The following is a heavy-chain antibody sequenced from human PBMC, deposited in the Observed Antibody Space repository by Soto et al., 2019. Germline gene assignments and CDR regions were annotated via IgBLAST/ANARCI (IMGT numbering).Heavy chain of an antibody. CDR2: IYYSGST. J-gene: IGHJ4*02. CDR1: GGSISVYY. CDR3: ARGGWRHIDY. Sequence: QVQLQESGPGLVKPSETLSLTCTVSGGSISVYYWSWIRQPPGKGLEWIGYIYYSGSTNYNPSLKSRVTISVDTSKNQFSLKLSSVTAADTAVYYCARGGWRHIDYWGQGTLVTASS. D-gene: IGHD3-3*01. V-gene: IGHV4-59*08.